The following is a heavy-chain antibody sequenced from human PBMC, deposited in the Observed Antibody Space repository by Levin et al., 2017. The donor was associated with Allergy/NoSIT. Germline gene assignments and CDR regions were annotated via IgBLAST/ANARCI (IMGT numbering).Heavy chain of an antibody. Sequence: GGSLRLSCAASGFTFSSYGMHWVRQAPGKGLEWVAVISYDGSNKYYADSVKGRFTISRDNSKNTLYLQMNSLRAEDTAVYYCASTRRLRVRDGYNFELVDYWGQGTLVTVSS. CDR1: GFTFSSYG. V-gene: IGHV3-30*03. CDR2: ISYDGSNK. J-gene: IGHJ4*02. D-gene: IGHD5-24*01. CDR3: ASTRRLRVRDGYNFELVDY.